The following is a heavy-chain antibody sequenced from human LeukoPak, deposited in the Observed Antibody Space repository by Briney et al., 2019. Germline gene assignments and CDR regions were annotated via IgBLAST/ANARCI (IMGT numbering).Heavy chain of an antibody. Sequence: PSETLSLTCTVSGGSISSYYWSWIRQPPGKGLEWIGYIYYSGSTNYNPSLKSRVTISVDTSKNQFSLMLSSVTAADTAVYYCARSRSLRYIDWLFDYWGQGTLVTVSS. V-gene: IGHV4-59*01. CDR2: IYYSGST. CDR3: ARSRSLRYIDWLFDY. J-gene: IGHJ4*02. D-gene: IGHD3-9*01. CDR1: GGSISSYY.